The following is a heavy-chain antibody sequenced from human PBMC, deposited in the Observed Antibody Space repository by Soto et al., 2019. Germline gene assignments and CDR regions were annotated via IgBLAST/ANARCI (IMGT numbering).Heavy chain of an antibody. CDR2: ITNSGGNT. V-gene: IGHV3-23*01. Sequence: PGGSLRLSCAASGFTFASYAMTWVRQAPGKGLEWVSTITNSGGNTNYADSVKGRFTISRDNSKNTLYLQMNSLRAEDTAVYYCARGGCYINYYMDVWGKGTTVTVSS. D-gene: IGHD6-19*01. CDR1: GFTFASYA. J-gene: IGHJ6*03. CDR3: ARGGCYINYYMDV.